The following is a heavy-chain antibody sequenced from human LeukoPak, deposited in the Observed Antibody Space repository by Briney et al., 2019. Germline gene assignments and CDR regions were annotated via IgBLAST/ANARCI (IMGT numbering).Heavy chain of an antibody. D-gene: IGHD6-13*01. CDR2: IYTSGST. V-gene: IGHV4-4*07. CDR1: GGSISSYY. Sequence: SETLSLTCTVSGGSISSYYWSWIRQSAGKGLEWIGRIYTSGSTNYNPSLKSRVTMSVDTSKNQFSLKLSSVTAADTAVYYCARTHSSSWPHYYYYYYGMDVWGQGTTVTVSS. CDR3: ARTHSSSWPHYYYYYYGMDV. J-gene: IGHJ6*02.